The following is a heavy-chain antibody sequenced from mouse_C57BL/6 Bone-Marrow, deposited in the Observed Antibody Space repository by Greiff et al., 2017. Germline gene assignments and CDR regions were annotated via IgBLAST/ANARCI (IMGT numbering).Heavy chain of an antibody. V-gene: IGHV5-6*01. CDR2: ISSGGSYT. Sequence: EVKLMESGGDLVKPGGSLKLSCAASGFTFSSYGMSWVRQTPDKRLEWVATISSGGSYTYYPDSVKGRFTISSDNAKNTLYLQMSSLKSEDTAMYYCAILMITTTDGVWDYWGQGTTLTVSS. CDR1: GFTFSSYG. D-gene: IGHD2-4*01. J-gene: IGHJ2*01. CDR3: AILMITTTDGVWDY.